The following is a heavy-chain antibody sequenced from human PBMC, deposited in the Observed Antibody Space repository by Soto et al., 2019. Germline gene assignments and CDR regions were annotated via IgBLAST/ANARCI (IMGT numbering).Heavy chain of an antibody. D-gene: IGHD3-10*01. J-gene: IGHJ6*03. CDR2: IKSKTDGGTT. V-gene: IGHV3-15*01. CDR1: GFTFSNAW. Sequence: GGSLRLSCAASGFTFSNAWMSWVRQAPGKGLEWVGRIKSKTDGGTTDYAAPVKGRFTISRDDSKNTLYLQMNSLKTEDTAVYYCSYGSGSYFKYYYYMDVWGKGTTVTVSS. CDR3: SYGSGSYFKYYYYMDV.